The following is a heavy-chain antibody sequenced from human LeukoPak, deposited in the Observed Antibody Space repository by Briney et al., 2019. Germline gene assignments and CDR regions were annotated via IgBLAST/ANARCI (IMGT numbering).Heavy chain of an antibody. J-gene: IGHJ1*01. CDR2: ISYDGSNK. Sequence: PGRSLRLSCAASGFTFSSYAMHWVRQAPGKGLEWVAVISYDGSNKYYADSVKGRFTISRDNSKNTLYLQMNSLRAEDTAVYYCAKETTREGSEYFQHWGQGTLVTVSS. V-gene: IGHV3-30*18. CDR3: AKETTREGSEYFQH. CDR1: GFTFSSYA. D-gene: IGHD3-10*01.